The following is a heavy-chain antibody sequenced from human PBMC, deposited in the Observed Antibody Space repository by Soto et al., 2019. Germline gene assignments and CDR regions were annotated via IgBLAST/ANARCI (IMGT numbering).Heavy chain of an antibody. CDR3: ARLAYSSSWYVGWFDP. CDR2: IYPGDSDT. V-gene: IGHV5-51*01. CDR1: GYSFTSYW. Sequence: PGESLKISCKGSGYSFTSYWIGWVRQMPGKGLEWMGIIYPGDSDTRYSPSFQGQVTISADKSISTAYLQWSSLKASDTAMYYCARLAYSSSWYVGWFDPWGQGTLVTVSS. D-gene: IGHD6-13*01. J-gene: IGHJ5*02.